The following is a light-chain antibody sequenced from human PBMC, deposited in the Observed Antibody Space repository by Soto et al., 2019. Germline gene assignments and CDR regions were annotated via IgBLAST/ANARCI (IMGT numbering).Light chain of an antibody. Sequence: AIQLTQSPSSLSASVGDRVTITCRASQAIRTALGWYQQRPGKVPKLLIYAASTLQSGVPSRFSGSGSGTDFTLTISSLQPEDFAVYYCQQYGSSLTFGGGTKVEIK. CDR2: AAS. CDR3: QQYGSSLT. J-gene: IGKJ4*01. CDR1: QAIRTA. V-gene: IGKV1-6*01.